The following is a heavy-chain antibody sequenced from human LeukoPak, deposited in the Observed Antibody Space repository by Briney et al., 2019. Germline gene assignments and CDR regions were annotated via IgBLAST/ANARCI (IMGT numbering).Heavy chain of an antibody. CDR1: GGSISSSSYY. Sequence: SETLSLTCTVSGGSISSSSYYWGWIRQPPGKGLEWIGSIYYSGSTYYNPSLKSRVTISVDTSKNQFSLKLGSVTAADTAVYYCAKMYYYGSGSFAYYMDVWGKGTTVTISS. V-gene: IGHV4-39*01. CDR2: IYYSGST. J-gene: IGHJ6*03. D-gene: IGHD3-10*01. CDR3: AKMYYYGSGSFAYYMDV.